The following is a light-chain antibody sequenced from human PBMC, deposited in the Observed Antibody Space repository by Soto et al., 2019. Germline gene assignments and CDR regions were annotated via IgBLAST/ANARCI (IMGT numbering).Light chain of an antibody. CDR1: QSVSSNN. CDR2: GAS. CDR3: QQYGRSPFT. J-gene: IGKJ3*01. Sequence: EIVLTQSPGTLSLSPGESATLSCRASQSVSSNNLAWYQQRPGQAPRVVIYGASTRATGIPERFSGSGSGTDFTLTISRLEREDFAVYYCQQYGRSPFTFGPGTKVDIK. V-gene: IGKV3-20*01.